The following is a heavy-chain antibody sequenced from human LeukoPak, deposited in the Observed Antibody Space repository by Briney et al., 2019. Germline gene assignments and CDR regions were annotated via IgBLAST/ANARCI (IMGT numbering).Heavy chain of an antibody. CDR2: IYYSGNT. CDR3: ARGLPKHDYGDYGGTWFDP. D-gene: IGHD4-17*01. CDR1: GGSISSSNYY. V-gene: IGHV4-39*07. Sequence: SETLSLTCTVSGGSISSSNYYWGWIRQPPGKGLEWIGVIYYSGNTYYTPSLKSRVTMSIDTSKNQFSLRLSSVTAADTALYYCARGLPKHDYGDYGGTWFDPWGQGTLVTVSS. J-gene: IGHJ5*02.